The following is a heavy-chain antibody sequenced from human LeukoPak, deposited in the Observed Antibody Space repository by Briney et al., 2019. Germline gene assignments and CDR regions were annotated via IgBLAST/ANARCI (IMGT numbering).Heavy chain of an antibody. CDR1: GFTFDDYG. CDR2: INWNGGST. J-gene: IGHJ3*02. Sequence: GGSLRLSCAASGFTFDDYGMSWVRQAPGKGLEWVSGINWNGGSTGYADSVKGRFTISRDNSKNTLYLQMNSLRAEDTAVYYCAKDHQSAGAFDIWGQGTMVTVSS. V-gene: IGHV3-20*04. D-gene: IGHD6-25*01. CDR3: AKDHQSAGAFDI.